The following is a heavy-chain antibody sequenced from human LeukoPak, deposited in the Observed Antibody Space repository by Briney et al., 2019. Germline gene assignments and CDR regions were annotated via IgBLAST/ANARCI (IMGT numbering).Heavy chain of an antibody. V-gene: IGHV4-39*07. J-gene: IGHJ4*02. D-gene: IGHD3-10*01. CDR3: ARGNGDVYYYGSGSYHYFDY. CDR1: GGSISSSSYY. CDR2: IYYSGST. Sequence: PSETLSLTCTVSGGSISSSSYYWGWIRQPPGKGLEWIGSIYYSGSTYYNPSLKSRVTISVDTSKNQFSLKLSSVTAADTAVYYCARGNGDVYYYGSGSYHYFDYWGQGTLVTVSS.